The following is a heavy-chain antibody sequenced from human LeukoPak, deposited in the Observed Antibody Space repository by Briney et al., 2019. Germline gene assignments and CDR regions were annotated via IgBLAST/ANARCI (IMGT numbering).Heavy chain of an antibody. CDR2: INWNGGST. V-gene: IGHV3-20*04. J-gene: IGHJ4*02. CDR3: ARDYYGDSYFDY. Sequence: GGSLRLSCAASGFSLDGYGKSWVCQAPGKGLEWDSDINWNGGSTAYADSVQGRFTISRDNAKNSLYLQMNSLRAEDTAFYYCARDYYGDSYFDYWGQGTLVTVSS. CDR1: GFSLDGYG. D-gene: IGHD4-17*01.